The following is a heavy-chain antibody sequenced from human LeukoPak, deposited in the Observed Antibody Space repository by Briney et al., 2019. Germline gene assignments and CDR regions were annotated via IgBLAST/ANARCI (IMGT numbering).Heavy chain of an antibody. D-gene: IGHD3-22*01. CDR1: GGSFGGYY. V-gene: IGHV4-34*01. J-gene: IGHJ4*02. CDR2: INHSGST. Sequence: PSETLSLTCAVYGGSFGGYYWSWIRQPPGKGLEWIGEINHSGSTNYNPSLKSRVTISVDTSKNQFSLKLSSVTAADTAVYYCARDPYYYDSSGYYDGWGQGTLVTVSS. CDR3: ARDPYYYDSSGYYDG.